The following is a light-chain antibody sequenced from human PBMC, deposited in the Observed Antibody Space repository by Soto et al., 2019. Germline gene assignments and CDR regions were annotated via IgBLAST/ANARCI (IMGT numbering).Light chain of an antibody. CDR2: DAS. CDR3: QHYDNWPRT. Sequence: ETVMTQSPATLSVSPGERATLSCRASQSVSNNLAWYQQKPGQAPRRLIYDASTRATGIPARFSGSGSGTEFTLTISSLQSEDFAVYYCQHYDNWPRTFGQGTKVEIK. V-gene: IGKV3-15*01. J-gene: IGKJ1*01. CDR1: QSVSNN.